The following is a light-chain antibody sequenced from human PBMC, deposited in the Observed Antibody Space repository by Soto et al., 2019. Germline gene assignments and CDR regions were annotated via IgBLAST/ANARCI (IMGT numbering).Light chain of an antibody. Sequence: DMVMTQTPRSSPVTLGQAASISCRSIQRLVHNDGNTYLSWFQQRPGQPPRLLIYKVSDRFSAVPERFSGSGAGTDFTLTISSLEAEDVGVYYGMQATPSPWTFGQGPKVEIK. CDR1: QRLVHNDGNTY. J-gene: IGKJ1*01. CDR3: MQATPSPWT. CDR2: KVS. V-gene: IGKV2-24*01.